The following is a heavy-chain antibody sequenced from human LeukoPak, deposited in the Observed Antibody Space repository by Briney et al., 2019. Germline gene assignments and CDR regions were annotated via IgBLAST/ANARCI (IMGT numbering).Heavy chain of an antibody. CDR2: IKSKTDGGTT. V-gene: IGHV3-15*01. Sequence: PGGSLRLSCAASGFTFINAWMTWVRQAPGKGLEWVGRIKSKTDGGTTDYAAPVKGGFSISRDDSKNTLYLQMNSLKTEDTAVYYCSTSPGDESDFWGQGTLVTVSS. CDR1: GFTFINAW. D-gene: IGHD2-21*01. CDR3: STSPGDESDF. J-gene: IGHJ4*02.